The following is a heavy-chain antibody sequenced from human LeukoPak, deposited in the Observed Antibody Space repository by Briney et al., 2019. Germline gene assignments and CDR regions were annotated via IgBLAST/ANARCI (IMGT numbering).Heavy chain of an antibody. D-gene: IGHD5-24*01. CDR3: AREPTDGSCYFDY. Sequence: ASAKVSCKASGYTFSKSYMHWVRQAPGQGLEWVGRTDPNNGYVHYARKFEGRLTVTRDTSTSTVYMDLRSLTLEDTATYYCAREPTDGSCYFDYWGQGTLVTVSS. CDR1: GYTFSKSY. V-gene: IGHV1-46*01. CDR2: TDPNNGYV. J-gene: IGHJ4*02.